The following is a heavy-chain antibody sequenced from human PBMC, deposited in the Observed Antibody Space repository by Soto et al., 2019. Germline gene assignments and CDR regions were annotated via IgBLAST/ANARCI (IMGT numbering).Heavy chain of an antibody. Sequence: PSETLSLTCTVSGGSISSSSYYWGWIRQPPGKGLEWIGSIYYSGSTYYNPSLKSRVTISVDTSKNQFSLKLSSVTAADTAVYYCARGRGDIVLLVAGTPSYVFDIWGQGTMVTVSS. J-gene: IGHJ3*02. V-gene: IGHV4-39*01. D-gene: IGHD2-15*01. CDR2: IYYSGST. CDR1: GGSISSSSYY. CDR3: ARGRGDIVLLVAGTPSYVFDI.